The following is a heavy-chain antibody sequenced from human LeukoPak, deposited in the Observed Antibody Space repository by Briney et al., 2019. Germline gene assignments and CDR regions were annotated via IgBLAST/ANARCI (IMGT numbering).Heavy chain of an antibody. J-gene: IGHJ4*02. Sequence: SETLSLTCAVYGGSFSGYYWSWIRQPPGKGLEWIGEIYHSGSTNYNPSLKSRVTISVDKSKNQFSLKLSSVTAADTAVYYCAREPSPRIAAAGNSYYFDYWGQGTLVTVSS. V-gene: IGHV4-34*01. CDR1: GGSFSGYY. D-gene: IGHD6-13*01. CDR2: IYHSGST. CDR3: AREPSPRIAAAGNSYYFDY.